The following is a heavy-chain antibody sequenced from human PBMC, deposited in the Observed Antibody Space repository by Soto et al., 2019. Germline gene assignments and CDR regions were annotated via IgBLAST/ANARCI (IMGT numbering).Heavy chain of an antibody. J-gene: IGHJ4*02. CDR3: AKDRLWYRYSSYYFDY. D-gene: IGHD6-13*01. Sequence: GGSLRLSCAASGFTFSSYAMSWVRQAPGKGLEWVSAISGSGGSTYYADSVKGRFTISRDNSKNTLYLQMNSLRAEDTAVYYCAKDRLWYRYSSYYFDYWGQGTLVTVSS. V-gene: IGHV3-23*01. CDR2: ISGSGGST. CDR1: GFTFSSYA.